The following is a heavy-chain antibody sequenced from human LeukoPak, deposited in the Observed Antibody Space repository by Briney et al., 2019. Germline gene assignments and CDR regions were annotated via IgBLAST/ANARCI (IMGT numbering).Heavy chain of an antibody. CDR1: GFTFSSYS. CDR3: AKMMKIISSWFDP. D-gene: IGHD3-16*01. V-gene: IGHV3-66*01. Sequence: GGSLRLSCAASGFTFSSYSMNWVRQAPGKGLEWVSLIYSGGSTYYADSVKGRFTISRDNSKNTLYLQMNSLRAEDTAVYYCAKMMKIISSWFDPWGQGTLVTVSS. J-gene: IGHJ5*02. CDR2: IYSGGST.